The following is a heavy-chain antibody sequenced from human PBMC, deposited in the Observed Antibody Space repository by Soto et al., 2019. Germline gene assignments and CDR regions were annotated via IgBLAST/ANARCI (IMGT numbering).Heavy chain of an antibody. CDR3: ARDTFGGAYDFCH. Sequence: EVQLVESGGALVQPGGSLRLSCAASGFTVSNLYMTWIRQAPGMGLELVSVISSSGTAYYADSVKGRFTSSIASSKNTLLLQMNSLRAEDTAVYHCARDTFGGAYDFCHGGQGTLVTVSS. CDR1: GFTVSNLY. J-gene: IGHJ4*02. V-gene: IGHV3-66*01. D-gene: IGHD3-3*01. CDR2: ISSSGTA.